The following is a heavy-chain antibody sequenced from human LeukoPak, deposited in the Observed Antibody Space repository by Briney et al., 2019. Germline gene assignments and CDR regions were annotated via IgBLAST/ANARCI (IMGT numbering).Heavy chain of an antibody. J-gene: IGHJ5*02. CDR1: GGSISSSSYY. V-gene: IGHV4-39*07. D-gene: IGHD6-19*01. CDR2: ILYSGST. CDR3: ARGGRITTVVGFNWFDP. Sequence: PSETLSLTCTVSGGSISSSSYYWGWIHQPPGKGLEWIGSILYSGSTYYNPSLKSRVSISVDTSKNQFSLKLSSVTAADTALYYSARGGRITTVVGFNWFDPWGQGTLVTAPS.